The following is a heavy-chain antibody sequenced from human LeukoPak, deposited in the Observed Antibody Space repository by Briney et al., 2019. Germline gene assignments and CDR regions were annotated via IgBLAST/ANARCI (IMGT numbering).Heavy chain of an antibody. V-gene: IGHV4-61*08. Sequence: SETLSLTCTVSGGSISSGDYYWSWIRQPPGKGLEWIGYISYSGSTNYNPSLKSRVTISVDTSKNQFSLRLSSVTAADTAVYYCAMTGSGGFYNYFDSWGQGTLVTVSS. CDR1: GGSISSGDYY. J-gene: IGHJ4*02. CDR3: AMTGSGGFYNYFDS. D-gene: IGHD3-10*01. CDR2: ISYSGST.